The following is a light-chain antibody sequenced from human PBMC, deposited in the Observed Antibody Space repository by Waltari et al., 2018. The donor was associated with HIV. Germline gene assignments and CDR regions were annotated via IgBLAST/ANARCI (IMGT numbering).Light chain of an antibody. CDR3: AAYDDNLPGWM. J-gene: IGLJ3*02. V-gene: IGLV1-47*01. CDR1: SSNIGSNS. Sequence: QSVLTQPPSASGTPGPRVTISCSGSSSNIGSNSLFWYQQFPGTAPKVLIYRNVRRPSGVPARFSASRSGTSASLVISGLRSEDEADYYCAAYDDNLPGWMFGGGTKLTAL. CDR2: RNV.